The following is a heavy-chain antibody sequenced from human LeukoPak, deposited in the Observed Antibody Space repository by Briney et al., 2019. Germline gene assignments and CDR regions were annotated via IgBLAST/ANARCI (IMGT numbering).Heavy chain of an antibody. CDR1: STYW. CDR3: ARHYGP. CDR2: IYDSGST. D-gene: IGHD3-10*01. V-gene: IGHV4-39*01. Sequence: STYWMSWVRQAPGKGLEWIRSIYDSGSTYYNPSLKSRVTISVDTSKNQFSLKLNSVTAADTAVYYCARHYGPWGQGTLVTVSS. J-gene: IGHJ5*02.